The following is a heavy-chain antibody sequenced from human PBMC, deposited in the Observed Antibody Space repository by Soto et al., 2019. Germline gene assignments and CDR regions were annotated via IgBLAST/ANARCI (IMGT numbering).Heavy chain of an antibody. D-gene: IGHD2-15*01. Sequence: GSLRLSCAASGFTFSSYAMSWVRQAPGKGLEWVSAISGSGGSTYYADSVKGRFTISRDNSKNTLYLQMNSLRAEDTAVYYCAKDRVGGSRYYYYGMDVWGQGTTVTVSS. V-gene: IGHV3-23*01. CDR1: GFTFSSYA. J-gene: IGHJ6*02. CDR3: AKDRVGGSRYYYYGMDV. CDR2: ISGSGGST.